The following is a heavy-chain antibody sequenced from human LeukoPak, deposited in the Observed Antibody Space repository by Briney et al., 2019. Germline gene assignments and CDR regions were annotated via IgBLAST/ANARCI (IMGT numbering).Heavy chain of an antibody. V-gene: IGHV1-2*06. CDR3: AGEDNSSGYRPFDI. D-gene: IGHD3-22*01. J-gene: IGHJ3*02. CDR2: INPNSGDT. Sequence: ASVKVSCKASGYTFIGYYMYWVRQAPGQGLEWMGRINPNSGDTDYVQHFQGRVTMTRDTSISTSYMELSRLISDDTAVYYCAGEDNSSGYRPFDIWGQGTMVTVPS. CDR1: GYTFIGYY.